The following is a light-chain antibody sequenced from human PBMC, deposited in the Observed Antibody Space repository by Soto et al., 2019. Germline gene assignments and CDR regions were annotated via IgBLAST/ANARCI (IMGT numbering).Light chain of an antibody. CDR1: QSVSSN. V-gene: IGKV3-15*01. CDR2: GAY. Sequence: TPSPATLSVTPGERATLSCRASQSVSSNLAWYQQKPGQAPRLLIYGAYTRAAGVPARFSGNGSGTEFTLTISSLQTEDFAVYYCQQYNNRPPVTFGQGTKVDIK. CDR3: QQYNNRPPVT. J-gene: IGKJ1*01.